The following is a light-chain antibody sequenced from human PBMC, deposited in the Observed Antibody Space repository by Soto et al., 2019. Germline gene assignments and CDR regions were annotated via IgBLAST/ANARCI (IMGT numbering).Light chain of an antibody. CDR3: CSYAGSSTV. J-gene: IGLJ3*02. V-gene: IGLV2-23*02. CDR2: EVS. CDR1: SSDVGSYNL. Sequence: QSALTQPASVSGSPGQSITISCTGTSSDVGSYNLVSWYQQHPGKAPKLMIYEVSKRPSGVSNRFSGSKSGNTASLTISGLQAEDEADYYCCSYAGSSTVFGGGNQLTVL.